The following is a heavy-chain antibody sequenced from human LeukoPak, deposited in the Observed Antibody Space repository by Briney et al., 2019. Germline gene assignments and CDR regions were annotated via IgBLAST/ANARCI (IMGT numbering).Heavy chain of an antibody. CDR3: ASQKREYYDISTGYYSLDY. D-gene: IGHD3-9*01. CDR1: GYTFTGYY. Sequence: ASVKVSCKASGYTFTGYYMHWVRQAPGQGLEWMGWINPNSGGTNYAQKFQGRVTMTRDTSISTAYMELSRLRSDDTAVYYCASQKREYYDISTGYYSLDYWGQGTLVTVSS. CDR2: INPNSGGT. J-gene: IGHJ4*02. V-gene: IGHV1-2*02.